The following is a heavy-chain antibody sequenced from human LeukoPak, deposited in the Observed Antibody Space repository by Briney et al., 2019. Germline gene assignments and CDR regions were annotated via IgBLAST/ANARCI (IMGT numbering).Heavy chain of an antibody. J-gene: IGHJ4*02. CDR2: INHSGST. V-gene: IGHV4-39*07. CDR3: ARGLTSMPPGGY. CDR1: GGSISSSSYY. Sequence: SETLSLTCTVSGGSISSSSYYWGWIRQPPGKGLEWIGEINHSGSTNYNPSLKSRVTILVDTSKNQFSLKLSSVTAADTAVYYCARGLTSMPPGGYWGQGTLVTVSS. D-gene: IGHD2/OR15-2a*01.